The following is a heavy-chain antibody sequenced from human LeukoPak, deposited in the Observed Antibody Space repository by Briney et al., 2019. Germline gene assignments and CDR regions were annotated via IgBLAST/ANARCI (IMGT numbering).Heavy chain of an antibody. CDR1: GFTFSSYA. CDR2: ISYDGANK. Sequence: GGSLRLSCAASGFTFSSYAMHWVRQAPGKGLEWVALISYDGANKYYADSVKGRFTISRDNSNNTLYLQMNSLRSEDSAVYHCTRVSLTVTTKANYWGQGARVTVSS. D-gene: IGHD4-17*01. J-gene: IGHJ4*02. V-gene: IGHV3-30-3*01. CDR3: TRVSLTVTTKANY.